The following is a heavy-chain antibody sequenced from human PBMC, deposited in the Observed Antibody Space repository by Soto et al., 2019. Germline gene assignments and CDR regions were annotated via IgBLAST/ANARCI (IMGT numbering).Heavy chain of an antibody. Sequence: EVQLVESGGGLVQPGGSLRLSCAASGVTFSSYSMNWVRQAPVKGLEWVSYISSSSSTIYYADSVKGRFTISRDNAKNSLYLQMNSLRDEDTAVYYCARGWEYSGSYYDYWGQGTMVTVS. J-gene: IGHJ4*02. V-gene: IGHV3-48*02. CDR2: ISSSSSTI. CDR3: ARGWEYSGSYYDY. D-gene: IGHD3-10*01. CDR1: GVTFSSYS.